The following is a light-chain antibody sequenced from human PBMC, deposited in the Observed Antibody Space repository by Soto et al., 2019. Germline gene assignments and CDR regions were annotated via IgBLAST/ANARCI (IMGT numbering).Light chain of an antibody. J-gene: IGKJ1*01. CDR3: QQRSSWPRT. Sequence: EIVLTQSPATLSLSPGERATLSCRASQSVGSYLTWYQQKPGQAPRLLIYETSKRATGIPARFSGSGSGTDFTLTISSLEPEDFAVYYCQQRSSWPRTFGQGTRWKSN. CDR2: ETS. V-gene: IGKV3-11*01. CDR1: QSVGSY.